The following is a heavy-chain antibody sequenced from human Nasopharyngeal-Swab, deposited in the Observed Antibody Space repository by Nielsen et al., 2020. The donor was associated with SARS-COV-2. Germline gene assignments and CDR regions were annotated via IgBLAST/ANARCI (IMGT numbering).Heavy chain of an antibody. Sequence: SVKVSCKASGFTFTSSAMQWVRQARGQRLEWIGWIVVGSGNTNYAQKFQERVTITRDMSTSTAYMGLSSLRSEDTAVYYCAAGATIRASYYYYYYMDVWGKGTTVTVSS. D-gene: IGHD5-12*01. CDR2: IVVGSGNT. CDR3: AAGATIRASYYYYYYMDV. CDR1: GFTFTSSA. V-gene: IGHV1-58*02. J-gene: IGHJ6*03.